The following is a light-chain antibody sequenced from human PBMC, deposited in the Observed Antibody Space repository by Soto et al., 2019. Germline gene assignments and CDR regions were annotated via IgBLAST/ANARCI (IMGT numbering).Light chain of an antibody. CDR1: SSDVGGYTY. J-gene: IGLJ1*01. CDR3: SSYTTSNTRQIV. V-gene: IGLV2-14*01. CDR2: GVS. Sequence: ALTQPASVSGSPGQAITISCTGTSSDVGGYTYVSWYQQHPGKAPKFIIYGVSNRPSGVSNRFSGSKSGNTASLTISGLQAEDEADYYCSSYTTSNTRQIVFGTGTKVTVL.